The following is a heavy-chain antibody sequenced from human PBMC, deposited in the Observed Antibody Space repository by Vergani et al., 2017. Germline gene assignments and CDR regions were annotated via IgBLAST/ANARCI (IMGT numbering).Heavy chain of an antibody. CDR2: IWYDGSNK. CDR3: ARDQVGYCSSTSCLKTRYYYYYGMDV. Sequence: QVQLVESGGGVVQPGRSLRLSCAASGFTFSSYGMHWVRPAPGKGLEWVAVIWYDGSNKYYADSVKGRFTISRDNSKNTLYLQMNSLRAEDTAVYYCARDQVGYCSSTSCLKTRYYYYYGMDVWGQGTTVTVSS. V-gene: IGHV3-33*01. J-gene: IGHJ6*02. CDR1: GFTFSSYG. D-gene: IGHD2-2*01.